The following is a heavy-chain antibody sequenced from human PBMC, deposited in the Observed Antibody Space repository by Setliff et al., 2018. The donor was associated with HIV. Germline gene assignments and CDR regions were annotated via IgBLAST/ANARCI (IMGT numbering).Heavy chain of an antibody. V-gene: IGHV3-48*04. CDR1: GFIFSSYS. CDR2: ISSSSSSI. J-gene: IGHJ4*02. CDR3: VRGPQFRPH. Sequence: GGSLRLSCAASGFIFSSYSMNWVRQAPGKGLEWVSYISSSSSSIYHADSVKGRFTVSRDNAKNTLYLQMNRLRAEDTAVYYCVRGPQFRPHWGQGTLVTVSS.